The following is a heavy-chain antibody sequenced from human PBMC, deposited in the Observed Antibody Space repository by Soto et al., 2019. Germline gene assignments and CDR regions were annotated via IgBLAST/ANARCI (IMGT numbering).Heavy chain of an antibody. V-gene: IGHV1-69*08. J-gene: IGHJ4*02. CDR2: IIRILGIA. Sequence: QVQLVQSGAEVKKPGSSVKVSCKASGGTFSSYTISWVRQAPGQGLEWMGRIIRILGIANYAQKFQGRVTITADKSTSTAYMELSILRSDDTAVYYCARDRGSGSYYNCPLYYFDYWGQGTLVTVSS. CDR1: GGTFSSYT. D-gene: IGHD3-10*01. CDR3: ARDRGSGSYYNCPLYYFDY.